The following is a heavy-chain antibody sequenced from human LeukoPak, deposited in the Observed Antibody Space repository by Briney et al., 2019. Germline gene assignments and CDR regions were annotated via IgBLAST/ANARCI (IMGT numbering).Heavy chain of an antibody. D-gene: IGHD4-17*01. J-gene: IGHJ6*03. CDR1: GYTFTGYY. CDR2: INPNSGGT. CDR3: ARIRYGAYYYYYMDV. V-gene: IGHV1-2*02. Sequence: ASVKVSCKASGYTFTGYYMHWVRQAPGQGLEWMGWINPNSGGTNYAQKFQGRVTMTRDTSISTAYMELGSLRSDDTAVYYCARIRYGAYYYYYMDVWGKGTTVTVSS.